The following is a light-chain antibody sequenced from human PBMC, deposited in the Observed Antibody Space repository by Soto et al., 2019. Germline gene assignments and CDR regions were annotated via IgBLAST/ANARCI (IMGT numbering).Light chain of an antibody. CDR1: QSINSAY. CDR2: GAS. Sequence: EIVLTQSPGTLSLSPGERATLSCRASQSINSAYLAWYQQKPGQAPRLLIYGASVRATGIPDRFSGSGFGTDFTLTIRRLEPEDFAVYYCQQYGRSQTFGQGTKVEIK. V-gene: IGKV3-20*01. J-gene: IGKJ1*01. CDR3: QQYGRSQT.